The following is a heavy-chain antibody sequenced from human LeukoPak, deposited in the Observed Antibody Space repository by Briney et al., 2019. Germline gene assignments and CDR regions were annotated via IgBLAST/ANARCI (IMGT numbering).Heavy chain of an antibody. V-gene: IGHV5-51*01. CDR3: AIPPGYCGNDCSFDH. CDR1: GYSFSNYW. D-gene: IGHD2-21*02. J-gene: IGHJ4*02. CDR2: IYPGDYET. Sequence: GASLQISCEGSGYSFSNYWIGWVRQMPGKGLEWMGIIYPGDYETRYNPSFQGLVTISVDKSISTAYLQWSSLKTSDTAMYYCAIPPGYCGNDCSFDHWGQGTLVTVSS.